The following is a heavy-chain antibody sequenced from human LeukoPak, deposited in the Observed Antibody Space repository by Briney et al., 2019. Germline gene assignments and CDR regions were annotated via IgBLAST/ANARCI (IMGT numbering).Heavy chain of an antibody. Sequence: PGGSLRLSCAASGFTFSSYSMNWVRQAPGKGLEWVSSISSSSSYIYYADSVKGRFTIARDNAKNSLYLQMNSLRAEDTAVYYCARDRWEPLRYWYFDLWGRGTLVTVSS. D-gene: IGHD1-26*01. CDR3: ARDRWEPLRYWYFDL. CDR2: ISSSSSYI. V-gene: IGHV3-21*01. J-gene: IGHJ2*01. CDR1: GFTFSSYS.